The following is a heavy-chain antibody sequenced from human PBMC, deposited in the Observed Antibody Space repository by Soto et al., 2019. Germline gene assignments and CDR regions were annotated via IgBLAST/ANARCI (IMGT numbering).Heavy chain of an antibody. CDR1: GYSFTSYW. D-gene: IGHD1-26*01. CDR3: ARLRKSGSYSGFERRAHDAFDI. Sequence: PGESLKISCKGSGYSFTSYWIGWVRQMPGKGLEWMGIIYPGDSDTRYSPSFQGQVTISADKSISTAYLQWSSLKASDTAMYYCARLRKSGSYSGFERRAHDAFDIWGQGTMVTVSS. J-gene: IGHJ3*02. CDR2: IYPGDSDT. V-gene: IGHV5-51*01.